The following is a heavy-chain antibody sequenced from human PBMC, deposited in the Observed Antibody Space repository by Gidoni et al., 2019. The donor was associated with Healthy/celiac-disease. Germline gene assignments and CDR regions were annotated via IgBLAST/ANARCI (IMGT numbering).Heavy chain of an antibody. J-gene: IGHJ4*02. D-gene: IGHD2-15*01. CDR2: IIPSFGTA. V-gene: IGHV1-69*06. CDR3: ARDTGGGRPYYFDY. Sequence: QVRLVQSGDAMPKPGSSLPVSYPTSGGPFSSYAISWVRQAPGQGLEWMGGIIPSFGTANYAKKFQGRVTNTADKSTSTAYMELSSLRSEDTAVYYCARDTGGGRPYYFDYWGQGTLVTGSS. CDR1: GGPFSSYA.